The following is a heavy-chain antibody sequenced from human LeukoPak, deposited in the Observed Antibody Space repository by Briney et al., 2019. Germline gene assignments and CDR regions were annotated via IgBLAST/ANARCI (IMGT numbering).Heavy chain of an antibody. V-gene: IGHV3-11*01. CDR3: ATLPAPSDSSGYSTDY. D-gene: IGHD3-22*01. CDR1: GFTFSDYY. Sequence: GGSLRLSCAASGFTFSDYYMSWIRQAPGKGLEWVSYISSSGSTIYYADSVKGRFTIPRDNAKNSLYLQMNSLRAEDTAVYYCATLPAPSDSSGYSTDYWGQGTLVTVSS. J-gene: IGHJ4*02. CDR2: ISSSGSTI.